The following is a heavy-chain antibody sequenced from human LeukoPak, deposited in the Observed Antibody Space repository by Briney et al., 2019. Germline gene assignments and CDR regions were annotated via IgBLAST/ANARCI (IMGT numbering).Heavy chain of an antibody. CDR3: AKPSSGYTSFHI. CDR1: GFTFSSYA. CDR2: ISSSGGST. D-gene: IGHD3-22*01. V-gene: IGHV3-23*01. J-gene: IGHJ3*02. Sequence: GGSLRLSCAASGFTFSSYAMSWVRQAPGKGLEWVSAISSSGGSTYYADSMKGRFTISRENSKKMLYLQMSSLRAEDTAVYYCAKPSSGYTSFHIWGQGTMVTVSS.